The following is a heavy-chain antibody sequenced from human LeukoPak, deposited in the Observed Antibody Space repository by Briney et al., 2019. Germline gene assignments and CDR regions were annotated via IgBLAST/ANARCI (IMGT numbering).Heavy chain of an antibody. CDR3: ARYVLSSFDY. Sequence: KPSETLSLTCTVSGGSISSGGYYWSWIRQHPRKGLEWIGYIYYSGSTYYNPSLKSRVTISVDTSKNQFSLKLSSVTAADTAVYYCARYVLSSFDYWGQGTLATVSS. CDR1: GGSISSGGYY. D-gene: IGHD6-6*01. J-gene: IGHJ4*02. CDR2: IYYSGST. V-gene: IGHV4-31*03.